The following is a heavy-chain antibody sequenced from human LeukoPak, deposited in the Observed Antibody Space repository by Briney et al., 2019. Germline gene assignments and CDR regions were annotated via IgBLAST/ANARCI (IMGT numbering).Heavy chain of an antibody. V-gene: IGHV4-34*01. CDR3: ARGEYGNQRSNNWFDP. D-gene: IGHD2/OR15-2a*01. J-gene: IGHJ5*02. CDR2: ISHRGST. Sequence: PSETLSLTCAVYGESFNGYYWSWIRQPPGKGLEWSGEISHRGSTNYNPSLKSRVTISIDTSKNQFSLKLSSVTAADTAVYYCARGEYGNQRSNNWFDPWGQGTLVTVSS. CDR1: GESFNGYY.